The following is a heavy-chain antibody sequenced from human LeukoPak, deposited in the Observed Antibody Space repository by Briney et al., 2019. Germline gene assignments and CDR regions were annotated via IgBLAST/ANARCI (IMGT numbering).Heavy chain of an antibody. J-gene: IGHJ4*02. CDR1: GYSFTSYS. Sequence: ASVKVSCKASGYSFTSYSLHWVRQASGQRLEWMGWINVANGNTKYSQKLQDRVTFTRDTSANTAYMELSGLTSEDTAQYFCARGSGGNLLYWGQGTLVTVSS. V-gene: IGHV1-3*01. CDR3: ARGSGGNLLY. CDR2: INVANGNT. D-gene: IGHD1-26*01.